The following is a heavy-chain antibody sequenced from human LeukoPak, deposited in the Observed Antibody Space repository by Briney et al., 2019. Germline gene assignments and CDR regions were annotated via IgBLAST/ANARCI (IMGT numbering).Heavy chain of an antibody. J-gene: IGHJ4*02. CDR1: GFTFSNAW. CDR2: IKSKSDGETT. D-gene: IGHD1-26*01. V-gene: IGHV3-15*01. Sequence: GGSLRLSCAVSGFTFSNAWMSWVRQAPGKGLEWVGRIKSKSDGETTDYAAPIKGRFTISRDDSKNTLYLQMNSLKTEDTAVYYCTTDLRWELIPWDYWGQGTLVTVSS. CDR3: TTDLRWELIPWDY.